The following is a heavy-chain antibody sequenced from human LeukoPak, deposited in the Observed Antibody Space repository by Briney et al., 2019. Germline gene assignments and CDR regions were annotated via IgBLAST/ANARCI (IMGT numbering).Heavy chain of an antibody. CDR1: GYTFTSYA. J-gene: IGHJ6*03. V-gene: IGHV1-69*13. CDR2: IIPIFGTA. D-gene: IGHD2-15*01. CDR3: ARAGAAGSFGYYYYMDV. Sequence: GASVKVSCKASGYTFTSYAISWVRQAPGQGLEWMGGIIPIFGTANYAQKFQGRVTITADESTSTAYMELSSLRSEDTAVYYCARAGAAGSFGYYYYMDVWGKGTTVTVSS.